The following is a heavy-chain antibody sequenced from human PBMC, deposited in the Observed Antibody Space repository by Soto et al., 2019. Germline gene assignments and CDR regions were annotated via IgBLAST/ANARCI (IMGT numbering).Heavy chain of an antibody. J-gene: IGHJ2*01. Sequence: QVQLVQSGAEVKKPGSSVKVSCKASGGTFSSYAISWVRQAPGQGREWMGGIIPIFGTANYAQKFQGRVTITADESTSTAYMELSSLRSEDTAVYYCARESVLLWFGESPLGWYFDLWGRGTLVTVSS. D-gene: IGHD3-10*01. CDR3: ARESVLLWFGESPLGWYFDL. CDR1: GGTFSSYA. V-gene: IGHV1-69*01. CDR2: IIPIFGTA.